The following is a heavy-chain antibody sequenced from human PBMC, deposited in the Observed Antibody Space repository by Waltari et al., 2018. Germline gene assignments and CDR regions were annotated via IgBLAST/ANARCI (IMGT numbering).Heavy chain of an antibody. V-gene: IGHV4-39*01. D-gene: IGHD3-22*01. J-gene: IGHJ1*01. CDR3: ASLYYDSSGYYPYAEYFQH. CDR2: IYYSGST. CDR1: GGSISSSSYY. Sequence: QLPLQESGPGLVKPSETLSLTCTVSGGSISSSSYYWGGIRQPPRKGLAGIGSIYYSGSTYYHPTLRSVGTISVDTSKNQFSLKLSSVTAADTAVYYCASLYYDSSGYYPYAEYFQHWGQGTLVTVSS.